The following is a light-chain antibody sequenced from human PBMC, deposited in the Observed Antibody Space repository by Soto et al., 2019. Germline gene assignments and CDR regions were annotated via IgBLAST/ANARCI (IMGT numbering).Light chain of an antibody. V-gene: IGLV1-44*01. CDR2: SNN. CDR3: AAWDDSLNGSL. J-gene: IGLJ2*01. Sequence: QSVLTQSPSASGTPGQRVTISCSGSSSNIGSNTVNWYQQLPGTAPKLLIYSNNQRPSGVPDRFSGSKSGTSASLAISGLQSEDEADYYCAAWDDSLNGSLFGGGTKLTVL. CDR1: SSNIGSNT.